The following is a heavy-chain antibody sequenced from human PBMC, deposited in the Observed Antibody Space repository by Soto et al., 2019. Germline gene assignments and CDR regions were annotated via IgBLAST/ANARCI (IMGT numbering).Heavy chain of an antibody. V-gene: IGHV1-69*01. CDR3: AGNGTYSSSPRHDSGMAV. D-gene: IGHD3-10*01. Sequence: QVQLVQSGAEVREPGSSVRVSCKASGGTFGNFIMNWVRQTPGQGLEWMGGIVPMLGTPTYAEKFKGRVRTSAAGSTSITSLRLRSRRSEDTAMYNCAGNGTYSSSPRHDSGMAVWGQGPTVNVS. CDR2: IVPMLGTP. CDR1: GGTFGNFI. J-gene: IGHJ6*01.